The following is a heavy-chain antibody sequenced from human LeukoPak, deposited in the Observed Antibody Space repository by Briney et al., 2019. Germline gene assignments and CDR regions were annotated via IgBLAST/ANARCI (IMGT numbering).Heavy chain of an antibody. J-gene: IGHJ4*02. D-gene: IGHD4-17*01. Sequence: GGSLRLSCAASGFTFSSYWMHWVRQVPGKGLVWVSGINSDGTTTGYADSVKGRFTISRDNAKNTVSLQMSSLRAEDTALYYCARGGYGAHMGWGQGTLVTVSS. CDR3: ARGGYGAHMG. V-gene: IGHV3-74*01. CDR1: GFTFSSYW. CDR2: INSDGTTT.